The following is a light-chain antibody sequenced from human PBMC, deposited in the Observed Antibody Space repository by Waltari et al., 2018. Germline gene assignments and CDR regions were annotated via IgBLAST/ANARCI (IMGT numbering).Light chain of an antibody. J-gene: IGKJ4*01. Sequence: DIQMTQSPYSLSASAADRATSTCRASQGISTYLNWYQHKPGKAPKRLIYAASSLESGVPSRFSGSGSGTDFTLTISSLQPEDFATYYCLQYNSNPLTFGGGTKVEIK. V-gene: IGKV1-17*01. CDR2: AAS. CDR1: QGISTY. CDR3: LQYNSNPLT.